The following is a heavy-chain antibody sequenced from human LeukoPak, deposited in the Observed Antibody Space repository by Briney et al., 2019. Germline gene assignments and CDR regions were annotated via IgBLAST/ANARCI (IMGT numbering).Heavy chain of an antibody. Sequence: GGSLRLSCAASGFTFSNYWMSWVRQAPGKGLEWVANIKEGGNEKSYADSVKGRFTISRDNAQNSLYLQMNSLRAEDTAVYYCARDFYYDRSGTLFDYWGQGTLVTVSS. CDR1: GFTFSNYW. D-gene: IGHD3-22*01. J-gene: IGHJ4*02. V-gene: IGHV3-7*01. CDR3: ARDFYYDRSGTLFDY. CDR2: IKEGGNEK.